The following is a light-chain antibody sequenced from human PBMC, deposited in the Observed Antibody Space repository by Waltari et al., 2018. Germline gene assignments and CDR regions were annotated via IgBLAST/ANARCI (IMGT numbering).Light chain of an antibody. J-gene: IGLJ2*01. V-gene: IGLV2-14*01. CDR2: EVS. Sequence: QSALTQPASVSGSPGQSITISCSGTSSDIGAYKYVSWYQQHPGKAPKPVISEVSNRPSGVSDRFTGSKSGNTASLTISGLQTSDEALYYCSSYTGKTTLVTFGGGTKVTVL. CDR1: SSDIGAYKY. CDR3: SSYTGKTTLVT.